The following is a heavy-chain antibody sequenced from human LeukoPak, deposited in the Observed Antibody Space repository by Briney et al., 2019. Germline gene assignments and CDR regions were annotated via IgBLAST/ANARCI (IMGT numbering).Heavy chain of an antibody. CDR3: VRGSGSLDADP. V-gene: IGHV4-34*01. J-gene: IGHJ5*02. Sequence: SETLSLTCAVYGGSFSGYYWSWIRQPPGKGLEWIGEINHSGSTNYNPSLKSRVTISVDTSKNQFSLKLSSVTAADTAVYYCVRGSGSLDADPWGQGTLVTVSS. D-gene: IGHD1-26*01. CDR2: INHSGST. CDR1: GGSFSGYY.